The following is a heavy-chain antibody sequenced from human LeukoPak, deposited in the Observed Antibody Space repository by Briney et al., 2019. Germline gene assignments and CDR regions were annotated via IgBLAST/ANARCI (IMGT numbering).Heavy chain of an antibody. CDR3: ARDWETYSSSLAFYYYYYMDV. Sequence: GGSLRLSCAASGFTFSNYWMSWVRQAPGKGLEWVANIKQDGSETYYVDSVKGRFIISRDNAKNSLYLQMNSLRGEDTAVYYCARDWETYSSSLAFYYYYYMDVWGKGTTVTVSS. CDR1: GFTFSNYW. D-gene: IGHD6-13*01. J-gene: IGHJ6*03. V-gene: IGHV3-7*01. CDR2: IKQDGSET.